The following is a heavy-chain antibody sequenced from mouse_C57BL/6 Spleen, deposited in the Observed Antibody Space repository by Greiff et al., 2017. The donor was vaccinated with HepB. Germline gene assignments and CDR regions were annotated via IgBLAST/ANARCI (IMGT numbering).Heavy chain of an antibody. CDR2: IYPGDGDT. Sequence: QVQLQQSGAELVKPGASVKISCKASGYAFSSYWMNWVKQRPGKGLEWIGQIYPGDGDTNYNGKFKGKATLTADKSSSTAYMQLSSLTYEDSAVYFCARSWYGYAMDYWGQGTSVTVSS. CDR3: ARSWYGYAMDY. CDR1: GYAFSSYW. D-gene: IGHD2-14*01. V-gene: IGHV1-80*01. J-gene: IGHJ4*01.